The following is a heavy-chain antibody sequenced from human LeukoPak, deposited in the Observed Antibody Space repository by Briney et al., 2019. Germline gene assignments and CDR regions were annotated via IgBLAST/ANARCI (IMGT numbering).Heavy chain of an antibody. Sequence: SETLSLTCAVYGGSFSGYYWSWIRQPPGKGLEWIGEINHSGSTNYNPSLKSRVTISVDTSKNQFSLKLSSVTAADTAVYYCARRLRITYYYGSGSYSAWFDPWGQGTLVTVSS. CDR2: INHSGST. V-gene: IGHV4-34*01. CDR3: ARRLRITYYYGSGSYSAWFDP. CDR1: GGSFSGYY. J-gene: IGHJ5*02. D-gene: IGHD3-10*01.